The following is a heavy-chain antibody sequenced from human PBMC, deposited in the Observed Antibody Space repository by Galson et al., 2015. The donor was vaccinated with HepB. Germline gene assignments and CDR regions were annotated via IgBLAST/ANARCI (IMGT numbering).Heavy chain of an antibody. D-gene: IGHD4-17*01. Sequence: SVKVSCKASGYTFTDYALNWVRQAPGQGLEWMGWISTNTGNPTYAQGFTGRFVFSLDTSVSTAYLQISSLKAEDTAVYYCARASHYGKYDYYYGMDVWGQGTTVTVSS. CDR3: ARASHYGKYDYYYGMDV. V-gene: IGHV7-4-1*02. J-gene: IGHJ6*02. CDR2: ISTNTGNP. CDR1: GYTFTDYA.